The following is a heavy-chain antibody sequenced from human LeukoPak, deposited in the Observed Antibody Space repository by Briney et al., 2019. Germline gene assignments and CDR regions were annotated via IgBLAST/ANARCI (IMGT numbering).Heavy chain of an antibody. J-gene: IGHJ4*02. CDR1: GYTFTSYD. CDR2: LNPITDNT. Sequence: ASVKVSCKASGYTFTSYDINWVRQATGQGLEWMGWLNPITDNTGYAQKFQGRVTMTRNTSISTAYMELSSLTSEDTAVYYGAIVRSSWSPPDNYWGQGTLVTVSS. D-gene: IGHD6-13*01. V-gene: IGHV1-8*01. CDR3: AIVRSSWSPPDNY.